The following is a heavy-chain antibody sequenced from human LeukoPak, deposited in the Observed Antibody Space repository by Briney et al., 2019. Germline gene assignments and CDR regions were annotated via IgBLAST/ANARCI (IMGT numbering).Heavy chain of an antibody. V-gene: IGHV4-59*01. CDR1: GGSISSYY. CDR3: ASAGIAVAGTNYFDY. Sequence: SETLSLTCTVSGGSISSYYWSWIRQPPGKGLEWIGYVYYSGSTNYNPSLKSRVTISVDTSKNQFSLKLSSATAADTAVYYCASAGIAVAGTNYFDYWGQGTLVTVSS. D-gene: IGHD6-19*01. CDR2: VYYSGST. J-gene: IGHJ4*02.